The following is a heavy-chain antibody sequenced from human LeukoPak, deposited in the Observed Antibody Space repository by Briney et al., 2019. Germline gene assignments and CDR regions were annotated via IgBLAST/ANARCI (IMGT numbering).Heavy chain of an antibody. J-gene: IGHJ4*02. Sequence: GASVKVSCTASGYTFTSYYIHWVRQAPGQGLVGMGIINPAGGSTTYAQKFQGSRLTLTRDTSTSTVYMELSSLRSEDTAVYYCARGRGVHDSHTYDYFDYWGQGSLVTVSS. CDR1: GYTFTSYY. D-gene: IGHD3-22*01. CDR2: INPAGGST. V-gene: IGHV1-46*01. CDR3: ARGRGVHDSHTYDYFDY.